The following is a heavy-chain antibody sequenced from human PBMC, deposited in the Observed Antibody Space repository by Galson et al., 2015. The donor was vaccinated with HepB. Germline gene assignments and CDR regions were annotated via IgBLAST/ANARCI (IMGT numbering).Heavy chain of an antibody. CDR3: ARGGVRDSSGYYYGGWFDP. D-gene: IGHD3-22*01. Sequence: QSGAEVKKPGASVKVSCKASGYTFTSYGISWVRQAPGQGLEWMGGIIPIFGTANYAQKFQGRVTITADKSTSTAYMELSSLRSEDTAVYYCARGGVRDSSGYYYGGWFDPWGQGTLVTVSS. J-gene: IGHJ5*02. CDR2: IIPIFGTA. CDR1: GYTFTSYG. V-gene: IGHV1-69*06.